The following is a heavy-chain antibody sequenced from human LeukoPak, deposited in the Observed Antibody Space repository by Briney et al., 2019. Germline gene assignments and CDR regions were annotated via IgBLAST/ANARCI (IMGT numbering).Heavy chain of an antibody. Sequence: ASVKVSCKASGYTFTTYNINWVRQAPGQGLEWMGWISGYNGNTNYAQKLQGRVTMTTDTSTSTAYMELRSLRSDDTAVYYCAREFRTYYDFWSGYHIFDFWGQGTLVTVSS. CDR2: ISGYNGNT. V-gene: IGHV1-18*01. CDR1: GYTFTTYN. J-gene: IGHJ4*02. CDR3: AREFRTYYDFWSGYHIFDF. D-gene: IGHD3-3*01.